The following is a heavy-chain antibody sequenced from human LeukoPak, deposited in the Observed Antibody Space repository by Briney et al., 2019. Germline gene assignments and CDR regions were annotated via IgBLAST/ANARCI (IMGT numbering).Heavy chain of an antibody. D-gene: IGHD2-2*01. V-gene: IGHV4-34*01. CDR2: INHSGST. J-gene: IGHJ6*03. Sequence: SETLSLTCAVYGGSFSGYYWSWIRQPPGKGLEWIGEINHSGSTNYNPSLKSRVTISVDTSKNQFSLKLSSVTAADTAVYYCARFRPVVPAAIAIRYYMDVWGKGTTVTVSS. CDR1: GGSFSGYY. CDR3: ARFRPVVPAAIAIRYYMDV.